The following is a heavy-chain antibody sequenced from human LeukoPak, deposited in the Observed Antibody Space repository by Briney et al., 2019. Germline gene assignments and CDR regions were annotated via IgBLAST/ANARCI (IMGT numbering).Heavy chain of an antibody. V-gene: IGHV3-30*02. CDR3: AREPSYSSSWYTTCDH. CDR2: IHHDGSNK. J-gene: IGHJ5*02. CDR1: GSTFSSYG. Sequence: GSLRLSCAASGSTFSSYGMHWVRQAPGKGLDWVAFIHHDGSNKYYADSVKGRFTISRDNAKKSLYLQMNSLRAEDTAVYYCAREPSYSSSWYTTCDHWGQGILVTVSS. D-gene: IGHD6-13*01.